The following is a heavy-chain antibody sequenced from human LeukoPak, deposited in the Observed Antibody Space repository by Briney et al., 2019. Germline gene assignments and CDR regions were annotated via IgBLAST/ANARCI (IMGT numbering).Heavy chain of an antibody. CDR2: FIPIFGTA. Sequence: ASVKVSCKASGGTFSSYAISWVRQAPGHGLEWMGGFIPIFGTANYAQKFQRRVTITADKSTSTAYRELSSLRSEDTAVYYCARSRPGILVVAATHFDYWGQGTLVTVSS. CDR3: ARSRPGILVVAATHFDY. J-gene: IGHJ4*02. V-gene: IGHV1-69*06. CDR1: GGTFSSYA. D-gene: IGHD2-15*01.